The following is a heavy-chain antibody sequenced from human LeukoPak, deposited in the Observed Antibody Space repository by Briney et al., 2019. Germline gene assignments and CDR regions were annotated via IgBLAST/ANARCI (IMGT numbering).Heavy chain of an antibody. CDR1: GFTFSSYA. J-gene: IGHJ4*02. CDR3: ARVPASGITMVREFDY. V-gene: IGHV3-30*04. CDR2: ISYDGSNK. Sequence: GGSLRPSCAASGFTFSSYAMHWVRQAPGKGLEGVAVISYDGSNKYYADSVKGRFTISRDNSKNTLYLQMNSLRAEDTAVYYCARVPASGITMVREFDYWGQGTLVTVSS. D-gene: IGHD3-10*01.